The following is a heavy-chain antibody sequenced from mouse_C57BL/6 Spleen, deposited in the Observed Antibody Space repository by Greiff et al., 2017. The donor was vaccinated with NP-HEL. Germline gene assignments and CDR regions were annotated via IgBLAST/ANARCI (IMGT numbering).Heavy chain of an antibody. V-gene: IGHV3-6*01. J-gene: IGHJ2*01. D-gene: IGHD2-4*01. CDR2: ISYDGSN. Sequence: EVHLVESGPGLVKPSQSLSLTCSVTGYSITSGYYWNWIRQFPGNKLEWMGYISYDGSNNYNPSLKNRISITRDTSKNQFFLKLNSVTTEDTATYYCAREDDYDNYWGQGTTLTASS. CDR1: GYSITSGYY. CDR3: AREDDYDNY.